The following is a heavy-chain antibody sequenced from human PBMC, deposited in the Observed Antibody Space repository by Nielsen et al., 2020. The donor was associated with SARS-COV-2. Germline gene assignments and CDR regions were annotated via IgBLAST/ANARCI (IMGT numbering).Heavy chain of an antibody. D-gene: IGHD3-16*01. CDR2: IDYSGNT. Sequence: SETLSLTCTVSGGSMNRYYWSWIRQPPGKGLEWIGYIDYSGNTNYSPSLKSRVTISVDTSKNQFSLKLSSVTAADTAVYYCARGFTEWGQGTLVTVSS. CDR3: ARGFTE. V-gene: IGHV4-59*01. CDR1: GGSMNRYY. J-gene: IGHJ4*02.